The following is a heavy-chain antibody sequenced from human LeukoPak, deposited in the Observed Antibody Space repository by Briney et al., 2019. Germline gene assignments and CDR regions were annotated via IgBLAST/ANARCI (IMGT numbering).Heavy chain of an antibody. CDR3: AGDLSDDTSGH. J-gene: IGHJ4*02. V-gene: IGHV3-48*01. Sequence: GGSLRLSCTASGFSFSEYGLHWVRQAPGKGLEWVSYISDSSSTIYYAESVKGRFTISRDNAKSSLYLQMNSLRAEDTAMYYCAGDLSDDTSGHWGQGTLVTVSS. CDR1: GFSFSEYG. D-gene: IGHD3-22*01. CDR2: ISDSSSTI.